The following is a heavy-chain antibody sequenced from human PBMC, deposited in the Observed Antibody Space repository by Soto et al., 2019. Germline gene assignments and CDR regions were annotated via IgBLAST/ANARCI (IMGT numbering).Heavy chain of an antibody. CDR1: GYTFSRHW. D-gene: IGHD3-10*01. CDR3: ARDRSSGSGKYSSWFDP. J-gene: IGHJ5*02. Sequence: QVQLVQSGAEVKKPGASVKVSCKASGYTFSRHWMHWVRQAPGQGLERMGIVNSNDGATGYAQMFKGRVTLTRDTSTSTVCMELRSLSPEATAGYSCARDRSSGSGKYSSWFDPWGQGTLVTVSS. V-gene: IGHV1-46*01. CDR2: VNSNDGAT.